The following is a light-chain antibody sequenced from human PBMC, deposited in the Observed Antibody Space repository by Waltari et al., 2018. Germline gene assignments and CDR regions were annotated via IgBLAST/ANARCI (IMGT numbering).Light chain of an antibody. CDR3: QQYHSYPLT. Sequence: DIQLTQSPSSLSASLGDRVTITCRASQGISTYLAWFQQKPGKAPKSLIYDVSSLLNGVATKFSGSGSGTDFTLTISNLQPEDCATYYCQQYHSYPLTFGGGTKVEIK. J-gene: IGKJ4*01. CDR1: QGISTY. V-gene: IGKV1-16*02. CDR2: DVS.